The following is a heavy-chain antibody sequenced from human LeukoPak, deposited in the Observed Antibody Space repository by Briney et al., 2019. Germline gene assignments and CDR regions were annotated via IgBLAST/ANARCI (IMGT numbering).Heavy chain of an antibody. CDR2: IIPIFGTA. Sequence: GASVKVSCKASGYTFTGYYMHWVRQAPGQGLEWMGGIIPIFGTANYAQKFQGRVTITTDESTSTAYMELSSLRSEDTAVYYCAREVPYYFDYWGQGTLVTVSS. CDR1: GYTFTGYY. J-gene: IGHJ4*02. CDR3: AREVPYYFDY. V-gene: IGHV1-69*05.